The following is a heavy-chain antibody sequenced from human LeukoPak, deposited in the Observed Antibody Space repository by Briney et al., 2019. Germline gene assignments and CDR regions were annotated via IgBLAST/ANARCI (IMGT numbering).Heavy chain of an antibody. CDR2: ISGGST. J-gene: IGHJ4*02. Sequence: PGGSLRLSCAASGFTVSSNEMSWVRQAPGKGLEWVSSISGGSTYYADSRKGRFTISRDNSKNTLHLQMNSLRAEDTAVYYCARDCSSTSCYPLDYWGQGTLVTVSS. CDR3: ARDCSSTSCYPLDY. CDR1: GFTVSSNE. V-gene: IGHV3-38-3*01. D-gene: IGHD2-2*01.